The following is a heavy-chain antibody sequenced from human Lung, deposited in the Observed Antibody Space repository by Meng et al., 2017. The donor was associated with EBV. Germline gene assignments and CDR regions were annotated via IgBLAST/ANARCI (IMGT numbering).Heavy chain of an antibody. CDR3: VRNGANMEALDY. J-gene: IGHJ4*02. D-gene: IGHD2-8*01. Sequence: EVQLVEAGGGLVKPGGSRRLSCAASGFTFSSYSMNWVRQAPGKGLEWVSSVTHSSSSIYYALSVKGRFTISRDNAKNSLYLQMNSLRNEDTAVYYCVRNGANMEALDYWGQGTLVTVSS. CDR1: GFTFSSYS. V-gene: IGHV3-21*01. CDR2: VTHSSSSI.